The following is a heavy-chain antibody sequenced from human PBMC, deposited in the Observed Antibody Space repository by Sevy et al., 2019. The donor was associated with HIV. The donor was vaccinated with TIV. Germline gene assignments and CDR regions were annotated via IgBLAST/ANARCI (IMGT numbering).Heavy chain of an antibody. CDR2: ISAYNDNT. V-gene: IGHV1-18*01. CDR3: ARAGYSSSWSSGFDY. CDR1: GYTFTSYG. J-gene: IGHJ4*02. D-gene: IGHD6-13*01. Sequence: ASVKVSCKTFGYTFTSYGISWVRQAPGQGLEWMAWISAYNDNTNYAQKVQDRVSMTTDTSTSTVYMELRGLRSDDTAVYYCARAGYSSSWSSGFDYWGQGTLVTVSS.